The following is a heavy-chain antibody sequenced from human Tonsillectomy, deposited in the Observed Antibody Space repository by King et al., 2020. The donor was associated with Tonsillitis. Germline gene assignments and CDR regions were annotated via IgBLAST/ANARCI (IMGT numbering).Heavy chain of an antibody. V-gene: IGHV4-39*01. J-gene: IGHJ4*02. Sequence: PLQESGPGLVKPSETLSLTCTVSGGSISSSSYYWGWIRQPPGKGLEWIGSIYYSGSTYYNPSLKSRVTISVDTSKNQFSLKLSSVTAADTAVYYCARNDCSSTSCHIFFDYWGQGTLVTVSS. CDR2: IYYSGST. D-gene: IGHD2-2*01. CDR1: GGSISSSSYY. CDR3: ARNDCSSTSCHIFFDY.